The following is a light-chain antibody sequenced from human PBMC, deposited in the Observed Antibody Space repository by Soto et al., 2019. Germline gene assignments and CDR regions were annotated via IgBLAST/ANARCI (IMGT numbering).Light chain of an antibody. J-gene: IGLJ1*01. Sequence: QSALTQPHSASGTSGQRVTISCSGSSSNIGTSSVHWFQQLPGTAPKLLISTTNQRPSGVPERFSGSKSGTSASLAIRGLQSEDGADYYCAAWDDSLKGHVFGTGTKVTVL. CDR1: SSNIGTSS. CDR3: AAWDDSLKGHV. V-gene: IGLV1-44*01. CDR2: TTN.